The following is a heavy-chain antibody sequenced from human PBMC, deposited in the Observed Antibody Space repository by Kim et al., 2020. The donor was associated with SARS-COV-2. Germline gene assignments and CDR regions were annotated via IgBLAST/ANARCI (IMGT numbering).Heavy chain of an antibody. CDR2: IYPGDSDT. Sequence: GESLKISCKGSGYSFTSYWIGWVRQMPGKGLEWMGIIYPGDSDTRYSPSFQGQVTISADKSISTAYLQWSNLKASDTAMYYCARRFRGDYGVYYFDYWGQGTLVTVSS. CDR3: ARRFRGDYGVYYFDY. J-gene: IGHJ4*02. V-gene: IGHV5-51*01. D-gene: IGHD4-17*01. CDR1: GYSFTSYW.